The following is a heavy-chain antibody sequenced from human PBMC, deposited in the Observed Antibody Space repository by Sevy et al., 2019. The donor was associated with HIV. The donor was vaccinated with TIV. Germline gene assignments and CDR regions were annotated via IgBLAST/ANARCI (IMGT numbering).Heavy chain of an antibody. Sequence: GGSLRLSCAASGFTFSSYAMSWVRQAPGKGLEWVSAISGSGGSTYYADSGKGRFTISRDNSKNTLYLQMNSLRAEDTAVYYCAKAGLGMTNYYYYMDVWGKGTTVTVSS. D-gene: IGHD7-27*01. CDR1: GFTFSSYA. CDR2: ISGSGGST. J-gene: IGHJ6*03. CDR3: AKAGLGMTNYYYYMDV. V-gene: IGHV3-23*01.